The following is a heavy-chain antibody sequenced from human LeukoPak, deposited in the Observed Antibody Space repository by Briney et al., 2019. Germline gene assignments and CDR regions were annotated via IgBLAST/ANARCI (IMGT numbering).Heavy chain of an antibody. CDR1: GFTVSSNY. Sequence: GSLRLSCAASGFTVSSNYMSWVRQAPGKGLEWIGSISNSGSTYYNPSLLSRVTISVETSKNQFSLKLTSVTAADTAVYYCSNTDRGWYGVGDYWGQGVLVTVSS. J-gene: IGHJ4*02. D-gene: IGHD6-19*01. CDR2: ISNSGST. V-gene: IGHV4-59*05. CDR3: SNTDRGWYGVGDY.